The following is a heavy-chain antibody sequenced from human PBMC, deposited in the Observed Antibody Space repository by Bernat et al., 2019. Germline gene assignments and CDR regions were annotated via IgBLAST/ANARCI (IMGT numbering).Heavy chain of an antibody. Sequence: EVQLVESGGILVQPGGSLRLSCVASGFTFSTYWMHWVRQAPGKGLVWLSRINPDGSATTYADSVKGRFTISRDNARNTLYLQMNSLRVDDTAIYYCATAGMYRLDNWGQGTLATVSS. J-gene: IGHJ4*02. D-gene: IGHD3-16*01. CDR1: GFTFSTYW. CDR2: INPDGSAT. CDR3: ATAGMYRLDN. V-gene: IGHV3-74*01.